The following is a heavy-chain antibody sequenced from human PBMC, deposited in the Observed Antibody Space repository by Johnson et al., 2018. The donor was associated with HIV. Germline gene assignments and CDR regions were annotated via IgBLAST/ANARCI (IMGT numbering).Heavy chain of an antibody. CDR3: AKVQGFRRAFDI. J-gene: IGHJ3*02. D-gene: IGHD2-15*01. CDR2: IRYDGSNK. Sequence: QVQLVESGGGVVQPGGSLRLSCAASGFTFSSYGMHWVRQAPGKGLEWVAFIRYDGSNKYYADSVKGRFTISRDNSKNTLYLQMNSLRAEETAVYYCAKVQGFRRAFDIWGQGTMVTVSS. CDR1: GFTFSSYG. V-gene: IGHV3-30*02.